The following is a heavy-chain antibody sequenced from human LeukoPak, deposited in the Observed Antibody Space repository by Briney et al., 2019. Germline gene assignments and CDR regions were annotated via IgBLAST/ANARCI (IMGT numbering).Heavy chain of an antibody. CDR2: ISGSGGST. V-gene: IGHV3-23*01. CDR3: AKGSDYVGAFDI. J-gene: IGHJ3*02. Sequence: GGSLRLCCAASGFTFSSYAMRWVRQAPGKGLEWVSAISGSGGSTYYADSVKGRFTISRDNSKNTLYLQMNSLRAEDTAVYYCAKGSDYVGAFDIWGRGTMVTVSS. D-gene: IGHD4-17*01. CDR1: GFTFSSYA.